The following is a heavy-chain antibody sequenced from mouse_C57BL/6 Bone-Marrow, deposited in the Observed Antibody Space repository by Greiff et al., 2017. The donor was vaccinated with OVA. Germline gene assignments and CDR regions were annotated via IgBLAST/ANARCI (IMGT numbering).Heavy chain of an antibody. CDR3: ARRDYYGKDWYFDV. D-gene: IGHD1-1*01. J-gene: IGHJ1*03. Sequence: EVKLVESGGGLVKPGGSLKLSCAASGFTFSDYGMHWVRQAPEKGLAWVAYISSGSSTIYYADTVKGRFTISRDNAKNTLFLQMTSLRSEDTAMYYCARRDYYGKDWYFDVWGTGTTVTVSS. CDR2: ISSGSSTI. V-gene: IGHV5-17*01. CDR1: GFTFSDYG.